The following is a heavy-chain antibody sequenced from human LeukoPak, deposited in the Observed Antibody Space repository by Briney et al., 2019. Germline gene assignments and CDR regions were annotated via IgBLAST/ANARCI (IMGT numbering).Heavy chain of an antibody. CDR3: ARDNKWELFALDY. V-gene: IGHV1-69*13. Sequence: SVKDSCKASGGTFSSYAISWVRQAPGQGLEWMGGIIPIFGTANYAQKFQGRVTITADESTSTAYMELSSLTSEDTAVYYCARDNKWELFALDYWGQGTLVTVSS. CDR1: GGTFSSYA. CDR2: IIPIFGTA. J-gene: IGHJ4*02. D-gene: IGHD1-26*01.